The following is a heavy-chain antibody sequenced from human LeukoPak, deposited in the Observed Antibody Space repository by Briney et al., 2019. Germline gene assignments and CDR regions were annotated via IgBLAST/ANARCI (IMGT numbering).Heavy chain of an antibody. CDR1: GGSLSGYY. Sequence: PSETLSLTCAVYGGSLSGYYWSWIRQPPGKGLEWIGEINHSGSTNYDPSLKSRVTISVDTSKNQFSLKLSSVTAADTAVYYCASHSAEYDILTGYHSYNSFDPWGQGILVTVPS. V-gene: IGHV4-34*01. CDR2: INHSGST. J-gene: IGHJ5*02. D-gene: IGHD3-9*01. CDR3: ASHSAEYDILTGYHSYNSFDP.